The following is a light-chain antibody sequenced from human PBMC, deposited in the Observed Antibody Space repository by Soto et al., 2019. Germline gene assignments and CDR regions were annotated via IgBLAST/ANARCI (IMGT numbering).Light chain of an antibody. V-gene: IGKV1-5*01. CDR1: QSISSW. Sequence: DIQMPQSPSTLSASVGDRVTITCRASQSISSWLAWYQQKPGKAPKLLIYDASSLESGVPSGFSGSGSGTEFTLTISSLQPDDFATYYCQQYNSYSWTFGQGAKVEIK. CDR2: DAS. CDR3: QQYNSYSWT. J-gene: IGKJ1*01.